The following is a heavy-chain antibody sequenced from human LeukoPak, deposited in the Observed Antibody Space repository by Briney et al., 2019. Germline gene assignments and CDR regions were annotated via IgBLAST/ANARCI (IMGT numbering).Heavy chain of an antibody. J-gene: IGHJ4*02. D-gene: IGHD5-18*01. Sequence: SETLSLTCIVSGGSISGYYWSWIRQPAGKGLEWIGYIYYGGSTNYNPSLKSRVTISVDRPKQQFSLRVSSVTAADTAVYYCARCFADTALDFWGQGTPVTVSS. CDR1: GGSISGYY. V-gene: IGHV4-59*01. CDR3: ARCFADTALDF. CDR2: IYYGGST.